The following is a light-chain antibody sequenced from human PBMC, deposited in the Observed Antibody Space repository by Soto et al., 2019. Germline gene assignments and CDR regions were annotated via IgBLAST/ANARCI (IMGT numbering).Light chain of an antibody. J-gene: IGKJ1*01. CDR1: QSVSRTY. Sequence: EIVLTQSACTLSLSPGERATLSWGASQSVSRTYLAWYQQKPVQAPRLLIYATSSRATGIPDRFSGSGSGTDFTLTISRLEPEDFAVYYCQQYGRSGTFGQGTKVDIK. V-gene: IGKV3-20*01. CDR2: ATS. CDR3: QQYGRSGT.